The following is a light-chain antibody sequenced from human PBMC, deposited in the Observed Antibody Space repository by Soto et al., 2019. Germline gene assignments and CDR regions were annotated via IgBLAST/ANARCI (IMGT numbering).Light chain of an antibody. J-gene: IGKJ4*01. CDR1: QSVSSY. CDR2: DAS. V-gene: IGKV3-11*01. Sequence: IGVTQSPAXESLSXGGRATXSCSASQSVSSYLAWYQQKPGQAPRLLIYDASNRATGIPARFSGSGSGTDFTLTISSLEPEDFAVYYCQHRSNWPLTFGGGTKVDI. CDR3: QHRSNWPLT.